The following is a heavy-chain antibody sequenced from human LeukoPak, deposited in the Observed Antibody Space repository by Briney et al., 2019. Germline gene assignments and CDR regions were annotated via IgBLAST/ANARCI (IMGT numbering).Heavy chain of an antibody. CDR3: ARGSSNHGGLFDY. CDR1: GFTFSTYS. CDR2: ISGSSSAM. V-gene: IGHV3-48*02. D-gene: IGHD3-16*01. Sequence: QPGGSLILSCAASGFTFSTYSMNWVRQAPGKGLEWVSYISGSSSAMLYADSVKGRFTISRDNAKNSLYLQMNSLRDEDTAVYYCARGSSNHGGLFDYWGQGTLVTVSS. J-gene: IGHJ4*02.